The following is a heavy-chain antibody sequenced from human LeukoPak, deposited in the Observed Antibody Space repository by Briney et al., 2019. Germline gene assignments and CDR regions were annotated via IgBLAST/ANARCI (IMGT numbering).Heavy chain of an antibody. J-gene: IGHJ4*02. CDR2: IRSKAYGGTT. Sequence: GGSLRLSCAASGFTFSSYWMSWVRQAPGKGLEWVGFIRSKAYGGTTEYAASVKGRFTISRDDSKSIAYLQMNSLKTEDTAVYYCTRGYCSGGSCYSPFDYWGQGTLVTVSS. D-gene: IGHD2-15*01. CDR3: TRGYCSGGSCYSPFDY. V-gene: IGHV3-49*04. CDR1: GFTFSSYW.